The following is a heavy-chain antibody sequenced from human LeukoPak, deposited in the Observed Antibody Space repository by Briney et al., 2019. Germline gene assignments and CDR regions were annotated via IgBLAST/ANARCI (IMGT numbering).Heavy chain of an antibody. CDR3: AKGMDSSGWLIDY. J-gene: IGHJ4*01. CDR2: ISGSGGST. D-gene: IGHD6-19*01. CDR1: GFTFSSYA. V-gene: IGHV3-23*01. Sequence: SGGSLRLSCAASGFTFSSYAMSWVRQAPGKGLEWVSAISGSGGSTYYADSVKGRFTISRDNSKNTLYLQMNSLRAEDTAVYYCAKGMDSSGWLIDYLGQGTLVTVSS.